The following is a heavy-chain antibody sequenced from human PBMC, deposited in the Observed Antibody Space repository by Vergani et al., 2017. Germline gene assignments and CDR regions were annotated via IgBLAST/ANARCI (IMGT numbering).Heavy chain of an antibody. Sequence: QVKLQESVPGLVKPSETLSLTCTVSGASVNSYYWSWIRQPPGKGLEWMGYVSFRRDTLYDPSVKGRMTISLNTSSNQFSLYLTSVTAADTAVYYCARSRIYYGAGSPDYWGQGTLVTVSS. CDR3: ARSRIYYGAGSPDY. CDR2: VSFRRDT. J-gene: IGHJ4*02. CDR1: GASVNSYY. V-gene: IGHV4-59*02. D-gene: IGHD3-10*01.